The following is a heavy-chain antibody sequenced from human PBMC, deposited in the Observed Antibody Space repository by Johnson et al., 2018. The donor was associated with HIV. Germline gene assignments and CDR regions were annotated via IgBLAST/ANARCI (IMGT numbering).Heavy chain of an antibody. CDR3: AKSSSATYYGDAFDM. CDR1: GFTFRSYG. V-gene: IGHV3-30*18. CDR2: ISYDGSNK. D-gene: IGHD3-10*01. J-gene: IGHJ3*02. Sequence: QVQLVESGGGLVQPGGSLRLSCAVSGFTFRSYGVHWVRQAPGKGLEWVAVISYDGSNKYYADSVKGRFTISRDNSKKTLSLQMNSLRPEDTAVYYCAKSSSATYYGDAFDMWGQGTMVTVSS.